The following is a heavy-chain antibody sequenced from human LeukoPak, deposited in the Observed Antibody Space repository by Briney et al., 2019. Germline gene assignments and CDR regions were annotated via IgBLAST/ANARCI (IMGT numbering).Heavy chain of an antibody. CDR1: GYSFTGYY. CDR3: AGALCSGAYCYLFDY. Sequence: ASVKVSCKASGYSFTGYYMHWVRQAPGQGLEWMGWMHPNSGGTNYAQKFQGRVTMTRDTSISTAYMELSSLRSDDTAVYYCAGALCSGAYCYLFDYWGQGTLVTVSS. V-gene: IGHV1-2*02. CDR2: MHPNSGGT. J-gene: IGHJ4*02. D-gene: IGHD2-15*01.